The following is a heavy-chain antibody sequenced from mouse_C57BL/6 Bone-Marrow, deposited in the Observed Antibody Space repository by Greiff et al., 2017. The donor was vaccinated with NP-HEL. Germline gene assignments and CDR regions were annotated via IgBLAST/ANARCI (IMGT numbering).Heavy chain of an antibody. CDR1: GYSITSGYY. J-gene: IGHJ2*01. CDR3: ARDLDY. Sequence: EVQLQQSGPGLVKPSQSLSLTCSVPGYSITSGYYWNWIRQFPGNKLEWMGYISYDGSNNYNPSLKNRISITRDTSKNQFFLKWNAVTTEDTATYYCARDLDYWGQGTTLTVSS. CDR2: ISYDGSN. V-gene: IGHV3-6*01.